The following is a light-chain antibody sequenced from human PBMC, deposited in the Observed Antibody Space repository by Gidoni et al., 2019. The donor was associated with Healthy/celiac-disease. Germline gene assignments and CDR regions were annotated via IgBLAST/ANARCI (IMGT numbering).Light chain of an antibody. CDR1: SGSIASNY. V-gene: IGLV6-57*03. CDR2: EDN. CDR3: QSYDSSNWV. Sequence: NFMLTQPHSVSESPGKTVTISCTRSSGSIASNYVPWYQQRPGSAPTTVIYEDNQRPSGVPDRFSGSIDSSSNSASLTISGLKTEDEAVYYCQSYDSSNWVFGGGTKLTVL. J-gene: IGLJ3*02.